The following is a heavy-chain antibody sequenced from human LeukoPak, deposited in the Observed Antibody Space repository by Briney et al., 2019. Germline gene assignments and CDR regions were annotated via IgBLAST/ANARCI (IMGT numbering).Heavy chain of an antibody. V-gene: IGHV3-7*01. J-gene: IGHJ3*02. Sequence: GGSLRLSCAASGFTFSSYWMSWVRQAPGKGLEWVANIKQDGSEKYYVDSVKGRFTISRDNAKNSLYLQMSSLRAEDTAVYYCARDLVGATSLGDAFDIWGQGTMVTVSS. CDR2: IKQDGSEK. CDR1: GFTFSSYW. D-gene: IGHD1-26*01. CDR3: ARDLVGATSLGDAFDI.